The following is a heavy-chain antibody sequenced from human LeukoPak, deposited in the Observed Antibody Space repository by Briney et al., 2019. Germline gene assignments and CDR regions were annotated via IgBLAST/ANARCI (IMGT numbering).Heavy chain of an antibody. CDR3: ARDQWRLFDN. Sequence: GGSLRLSCAASGFIVSSNYMSWVRQAPGKGLEWVSVIYSSGKTYYADSVKDRFTISRDTSKNTLYLQMNSLRAEDTAVYYCARDQWRLFDNWGQGTLVTVSS. CDR2: IYSSGKT. V-gene: IGHV3-66*01. D-gene: IGHD2-21*02. CDR1: GFIVSSNY. J-gene: IGHJ4*02.